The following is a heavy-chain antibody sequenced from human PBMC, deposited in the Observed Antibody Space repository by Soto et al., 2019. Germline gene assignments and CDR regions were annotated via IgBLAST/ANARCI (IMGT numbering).Heavy chain of an antibody. V-gene: IGHV4-59*01. J-gene: IGHJ4*01. CDR2: IYYSGST. Sequence: SETLSLTCTVSGAPITINYWSWIRQAPGKGLEWIGYIYYSGSTTYNPSLKRRVTMSADTSKDQFSLKLNSVTAADTAVYYCACVAGGHYDHWGHGIKGPVSS. CDR1: GAPITINY. D-gene: IGHD2-21*01. CDR3: ACVAGGHYDH.